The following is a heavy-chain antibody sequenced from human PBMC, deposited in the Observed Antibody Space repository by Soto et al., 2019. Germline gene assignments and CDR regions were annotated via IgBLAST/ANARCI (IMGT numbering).Heavy chain of an antibody. J-gene: IGHJ2*01. CDR1: GTSVRHFY. V-gene: IGHV4-4*07. CDR3: VRDRADFSSTYYHYFSV. Sequence: SETLSLTCKVSGTSVRHFYWSWIRQSAGKGLEWIGRIYSTGTTNFNPSLKSRLTMSMDMSMNQVSLNLTSVTAADTAVYYCVRDRADFSSTYYHYFSVWGRGTLVTVSS. CDR2: IYSTGTT. D-gene: IGHD6-13*01.